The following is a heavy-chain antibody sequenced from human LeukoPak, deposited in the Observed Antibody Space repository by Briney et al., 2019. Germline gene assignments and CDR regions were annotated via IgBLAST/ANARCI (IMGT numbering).Heavy chain of an antibody. Sequence: PGGSLRLSCAASGFTFSSYGMHWVRQAPGRGLEWAAVISYDGSNEYYADSVKGRFTISRDNSKNTLYLQMNSLRAEDTAVYYCAKDRVNYYDSSGYYYYFDYWGQGTLVTVSS. V-gene: IGHV3-30*18. CDR3: AKDRVNYYDSSGYYYYFDY. J-gene: IGHJ4*02. CDR1: GFTFSSYG. CDR2: ISYDGSNE. D-gene: IGHD3-22*01.